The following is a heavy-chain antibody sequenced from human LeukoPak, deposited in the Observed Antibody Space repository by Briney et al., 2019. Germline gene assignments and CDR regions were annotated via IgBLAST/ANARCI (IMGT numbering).Heavy chain of an antibody. J-gene: IGHJ4*02. V-gene: IGHV3-23*01. CDR3: AKDPPYYDSSGYDY. CDR2: ISGSGGST. CDR1: GFTFSSYA. D-gene: IGHD3-22*01. Sequence: GGSLRLSCAASGFTFSSYAMSWVRQAPGKGLEWVSAISGSGGSTYYADSVKGRFTISRDNSKNTLYLQMNSLIAEDTAVYYCAKDPPYYDSSGYDYWGQGTLVTVSS.